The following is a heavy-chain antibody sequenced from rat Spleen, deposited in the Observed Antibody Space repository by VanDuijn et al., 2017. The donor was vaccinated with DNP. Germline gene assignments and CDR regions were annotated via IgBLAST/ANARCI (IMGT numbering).Heavy chain of an antibody. CDR1: DYSITSCCR. Sequence: VQLQESGPGLVEPSQSLSLTCSVTDYSITSCCRWTWIRKFPGHKLEWMGYINSAGSIEYNPSLKSRISITRDTSKNQLFLQVNSVTTEDTATYYCARWPGYNPPYAMDAWGQGTSVTVSS. V-gene: IGHV3-3*01. CDR3: ARWPGYNPPYAMDA. D-gene: IGHD1-4*01. CDR2: INSAGSI. J-gene: IGHJ4*01.